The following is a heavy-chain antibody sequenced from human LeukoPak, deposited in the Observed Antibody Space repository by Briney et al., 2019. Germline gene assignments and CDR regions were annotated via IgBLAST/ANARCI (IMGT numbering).Heavy chain of an antibody. CDR2: ISSSSSYI. Sequence: GGSLRLSCAASGFTSSSYSMNWVRQAPGKGLEWVSSISSSSSYIYYADSVKGRFTIPRDNAKNSLYLQMNSLRAEDTTVYYCARDKYYGSGSYNPSDYWGQGTLVTVSS. J-gene: IGHJ4*02. CDR3: ARDKYYGSGSYNPSDY. CDR1: GFTSSSYS. V-gene: IGHV3-21*01. D-gene: IGHD3-10*01.